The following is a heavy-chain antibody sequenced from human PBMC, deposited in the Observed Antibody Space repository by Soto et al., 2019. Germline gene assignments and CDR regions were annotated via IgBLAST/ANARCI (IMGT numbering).Heavy chain of an antibody. Sequence: QITWMESGHTLVKPTQTLTMTCTFSGFPRSTSGEGVGWIRQPPIKALECLAVIFWDDAQRYTPPLQRRLTIINYTSRNPVVLTMAHMYPVETATYYCANRGRHYSGTNGYHYCDSWGQGTLVTVSS. J-gene: IGHJ4*02. D-gene: IGHD2-2*01. CDR3: ANRGRHYSGTNGYHYCDS. V-gene: IGHV2-5*02. CDR2: IFWDDAQ. CDR1: GFPRSTSGEG.